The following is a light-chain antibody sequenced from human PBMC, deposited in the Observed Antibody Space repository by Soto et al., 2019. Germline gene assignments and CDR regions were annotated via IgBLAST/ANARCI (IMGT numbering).Light chain of an antibody. CDR2: AAS. J-gene: IGKJ1*01. V-gene: IGKV1-39*01. Sequence: DIQMTQSPPSLSVSVGDRVPITCRASQSISSNLNWYQQKPGKAPRLLINAASNLQSGVPSRFRGSGSETDFTLTITSLQPEDFATYYCQQSYTTPRTFGQGTKVDI. CDR1: QSISSN. CDR3: QQSYTTPRT.